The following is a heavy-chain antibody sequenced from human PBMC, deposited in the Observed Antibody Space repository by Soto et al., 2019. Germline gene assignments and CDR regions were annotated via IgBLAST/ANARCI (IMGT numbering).Heavy chain of an antibody. CDR1: GFTFSSYS. Sequence: GGSLRLSCAASGFTFSSYSMNWVRQAPGKGLEYVSAISSNGGSTYYADSVKGRFTISRDNSKNTLYLQMSSLRAEDTAVYYCVKDRGGDIVVVPAAGMDVWGQGTTVTVSS. D-gene: IGHD2-2*01. V-gene: IGHV3-64D*08. CDR2: ISSNGGST. J-gene: IGHJ6*02. CDR3: VKDRGGDIVVVPAAGMDV.